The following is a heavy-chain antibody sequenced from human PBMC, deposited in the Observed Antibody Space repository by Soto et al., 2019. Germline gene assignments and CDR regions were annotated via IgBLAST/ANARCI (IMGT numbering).Heavy chain of an antibody. V-gene: IGHV4-30-2*01. CDR2: IYHSGST. CDR3: ARDDESGWFDP. CDR1: GGSISSGGYS. Sequence: QLQLQESGSGLVKPSQTLSLTCAVSGGSISSGGYSWSWIRQPPGKGLEWIGYIYHSGSTYYNPSLKSRVTISVDRSKNQFSLKLSSVTAADTVVYYCARDDESGWFDPWGQGTLVTVSS. J-gene: IGHJ5*02. D-gene: IGHD3-10*01.